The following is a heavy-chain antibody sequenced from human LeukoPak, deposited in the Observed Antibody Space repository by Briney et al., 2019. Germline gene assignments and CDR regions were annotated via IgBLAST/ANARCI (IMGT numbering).Heavy chain of an antibody. D-gene: IGHD3-22*01. V-gene: IGHV3-15*01. CDR2: IKSKTDGGTT. J-gene: IGHJ4*02. CDR1: GFTFSSAW. CDR3: TTDHLETYYYDSSGYYCFDY. Sequence: GGSLRLSCAASGFTFSSAWMSGVRQARGKGLEWVGRIKSKTDGGTTDYAAPVKGRFTISRDDSKNTLYLQMNSLKTEDTAVYYCTTDHLETYYYDSSGYYCFDYWGQGTLVTVSS.